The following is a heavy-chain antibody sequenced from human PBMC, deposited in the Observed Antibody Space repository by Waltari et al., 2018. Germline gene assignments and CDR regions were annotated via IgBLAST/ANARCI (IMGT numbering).Heavy chain of an antibody. CDR3: ARGGQLSSYWDFDL. CDR1: GGTFNSYS. J-gene: IGHJ2*01. V-gene: IGHV1-69*04. D-gene: IGHD1-1*01. CDR2: IITVHCSE. Sequence: QVQLVQSGAEVKKPGSSVKVSCKASGGTFNSYSINWVRQGTGQGLEWMGRIITVHCSENYAPRVQGRGTITEDKSTNTAYMELSSLRYDDTAFYYCARGGQLSSYWDFDLWGRGTLVTVSS.